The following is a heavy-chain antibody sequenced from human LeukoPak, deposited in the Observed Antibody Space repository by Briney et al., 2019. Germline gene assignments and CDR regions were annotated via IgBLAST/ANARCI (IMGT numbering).Heavy chain of an antibody. J-gene: IGHJ6*03. CDR1: GGSISSSSYY. Sequence: SETLSLTCTVSGGSISSSSYYWGWIRQPPGKGLEWIESIYYSGSTYYNPSLKSRVTISVDTSKNQFSLKLSSVTAADTAVYYCARGVPGYSYGYTPVARGYYYYYMDVWGKGTTVTVSS. D-gene: IGHD5-18*01. CDR3: ARGVPGYSYGYTPVARGYYYYYMDV. CDR2: IYYSGST. V-gene: IGHV4-39*07.